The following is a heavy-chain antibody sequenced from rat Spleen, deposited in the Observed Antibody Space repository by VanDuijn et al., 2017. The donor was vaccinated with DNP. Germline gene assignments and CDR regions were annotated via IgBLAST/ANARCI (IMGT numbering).Heavy chain of an antibody. CDR1: GLNFNDYW. J-gene: IGHJ2*01. Sequence: EVKLVESGGGLVQPGRSLKLSCAASGLNFNDYWMGWVRQAPGKGLEWIGEINKDGTTINYTPSLKDKFTISRDNAQNTLYLKMSKLGSEDKAIYYCARGGGYDDYWCRGVMVTVTS. CDR3: ARGGGYDDY. CDR2: INKDGTTI. D-gene: IGHD1-12*03. V-gene: IGHV4-2*01.